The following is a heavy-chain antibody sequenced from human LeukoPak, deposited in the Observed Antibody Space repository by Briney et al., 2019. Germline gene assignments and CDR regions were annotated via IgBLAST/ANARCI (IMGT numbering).Heavy chain of an antibody. D-gene: IGHD1-7*01. CDR1: GGSISSYY. J-gene: IGHJ6*02. Sequence: SETLSLTCTVSGGSISSYYWSWIRQPPGKGLEWIGYIYYSGSTDYNPSLKSRVTISVDTSKNQFSLKLSSVTAADTAVYYCARDPDNWNYSHYYGMDVWGQGTTVTVSS. CDR3: ARDPDNWNYSHYYGMDV. V-gene: IGHV4-59*12. CDR2: IYYSGST.